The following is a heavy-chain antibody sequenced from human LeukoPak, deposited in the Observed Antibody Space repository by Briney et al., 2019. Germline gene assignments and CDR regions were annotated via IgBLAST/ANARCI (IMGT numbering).Heavy chain of an antibody. V-gene: IGHV3-30*02. CDR1: GFPFSSYG. J-gene: IGHJ4*02. D-gene: IGHD6-13*01. CDR2: IRNEGNKK. Sequence: GGSLRLSCVASGFPFSSYGMDWVRQAPGKGLEGVAFIRNEGNKKYYGESVKGRCTISRDNSNNTLYVQMNSLRVDDSAVYYCAKEGPATGTPPGYWGQGTLVTVSS. CDR3: AKEGPATGTPPGY.